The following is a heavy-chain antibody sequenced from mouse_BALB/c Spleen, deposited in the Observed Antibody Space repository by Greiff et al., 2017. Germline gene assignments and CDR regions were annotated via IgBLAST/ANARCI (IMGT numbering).Heavy chain of an antibody. J-gene: IGHJ3*01. CDR3: TRPDYYGSSYWLAY. CDR2: INPSNGGT. CDR1: GYTFTSYY. Sequence: VQLQQSGAELVKPGASVKLSCKASGYTFTSYYMYWVKQRPGQGLEWIGEINPSNGGTNFNEKFKSKATLTVDKSSSTAYMQLSSLTSEDSAVYYCTRPDYYGSSYWLAYWGQGTLVTVSA. V-gene: IGHV1S81*02. D-gene: IGHD1-1*01.